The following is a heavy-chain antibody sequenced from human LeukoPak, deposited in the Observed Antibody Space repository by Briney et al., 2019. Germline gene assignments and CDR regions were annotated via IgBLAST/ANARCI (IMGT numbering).Heavy chain of an antibody. CDR2: INAGNGNT. CDR1: GYTFTSYA. D-gene: IGHD3-22*01. J-gene: IGHJ6*03. CDR3: ARVTYYYDSSGFYYYYMDV. Sequence: ASVKVSCKASGYTFTSYAMHWVRQAPGQRLEWMGWINAGNGNTKYSQEFQGRVTITRDTSASTAYMELSSLRSEDTAVYYCARVTYYYDSSGFYYYYMDVWGKGTTVTVSS. V-gene: IGHV1-3*03.